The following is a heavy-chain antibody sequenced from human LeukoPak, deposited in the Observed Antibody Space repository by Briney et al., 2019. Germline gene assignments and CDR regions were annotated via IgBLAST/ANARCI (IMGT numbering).Heavy chain of an antibody. J-gene: IGHJ4*02. D-gene: IGHD3-22*01. CDR2: ISGSGGST. Sequence: PGGSLRLSCAASGFTFSSYAMNWVRQAPGQGLEWVSAISGSGGSTYYADSVKGRFTISRDNSKNTLYLQMNSLSAGDTAVYYCAKDIPYYYDSNVCYWGQGTLVTVSS. CDR1: GFTFSSYA. V-gene: IGHV3-23*01. CDR3: AKDIPYYYDSNVCY.